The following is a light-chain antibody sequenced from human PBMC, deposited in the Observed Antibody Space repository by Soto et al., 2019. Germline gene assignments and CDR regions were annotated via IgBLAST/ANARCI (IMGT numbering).Light chain of an antibody. CDR1: QSISSY. J-gene: IGKJ4*01. CDR3: QQSYITPHP. CDR2: AAS. Sequence: DIQMTQSTSSLSASVGDRVTITCRSSQSISSYLNWYQQKPGKAPNLLIYAASSLQSGVPSRFSGSGSGTDFTLTISSVQPEDVETYCCQQSYITPHPFGGGTKVEIK. V-gene: IGKV1-39*01.